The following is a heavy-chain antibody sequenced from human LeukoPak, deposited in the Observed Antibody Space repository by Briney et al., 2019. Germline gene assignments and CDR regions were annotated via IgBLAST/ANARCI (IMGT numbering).Heavy chain of an antibody. D-gene: IGHD3-9*01. Sequence: SETLSLTCTVSGGSISSYYWSWIRQPPGKGLEWVGYIYYSGSTNYNPSLKSRVTISVDTSKNQFSLKLSSVTAADTAVYYCTYYDILTGYYYWGQGTLVTVSS. CDR3: TYYDILTGYYY. V-gene: IGHV4-59*01. CDR2: IYYSGST. CDR1: GGSISSYY. J-gene: IGHJ4*02.